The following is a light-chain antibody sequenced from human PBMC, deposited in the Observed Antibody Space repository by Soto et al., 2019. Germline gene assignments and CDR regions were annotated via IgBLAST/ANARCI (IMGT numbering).Light chain of an antibody. CDR1: QDISNF. CDR3: HQYDNLPLT. J-gene: IGKJ4*01. Sequence: DIQMPQSPSSLSASVGDRVTITCQASQDISNFLNWYQQKPGKAPKLLIYDASDLETGVPSRFSGSGSGTDFTFTISSLQPEYIATYYCHQYDNLPLTFGGGTKVEIK. V-gene: IGKV1-33*01. CDR2: DAS.